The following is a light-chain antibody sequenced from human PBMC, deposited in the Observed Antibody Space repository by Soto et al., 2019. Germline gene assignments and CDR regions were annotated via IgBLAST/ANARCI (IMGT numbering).Light chain of an antibody. V-gene: IGKV2D-29*01. CDR2: EVS. Sequence: DIVMTQTPLSLSVTPGQPASISCKSSQSLLHSDGKTYLYWYLLKPGRTPPLLLYEVSNRFSGVTDRFSGSQSGTDFTLTISRVEAEDVGVYYCMHTIQLPLYTFGQGTKLEI. J-gene: IGKJ2*01. CDR3: MHTIQLPLYT. CDR1: QSLLHSDGKTY.